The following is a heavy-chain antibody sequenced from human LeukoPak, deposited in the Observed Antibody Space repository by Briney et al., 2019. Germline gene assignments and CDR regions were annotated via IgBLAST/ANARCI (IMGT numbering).Heavy chain of an antibody. CDR3: AKGITSHDFFSRGD. V-gene: IGHV3-23*01. D-gene: IGHD3-10*01. CDR1: GFIFSKAW. CDR2: ISNSGGTT. Sequence: GGSLRLSCAASGFIFSKAWMSWVRQTPGKGLDWVSGISNSGGTTHYADSVKGRFTISRDNSKNTLYLQVNSLRAEDTAIYYCAKGITSHDFFSRGDWGQGTLVTVSS. J-gene: IGHJ4*02.